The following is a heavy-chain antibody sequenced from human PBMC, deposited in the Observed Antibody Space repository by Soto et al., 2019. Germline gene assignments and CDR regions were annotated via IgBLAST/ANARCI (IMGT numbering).Heavy chain of an antibody. CDR2: ISYDGSNK. CDR3: ALGTVTASYYYYGMDV. CDR1: VFTFSSYG. Sequence: QVQLVESGGGVVQPGRSLRLSCAASVFTFSSYGMHWVRQAPGKGLEWVAVISYDGSNKYYADSVKGRFTISRDNSTNTLYLQMNSLRAEDTAVYYCALGTVTASYYYYGMDVWGQGTTVTVS. J-gene: IGHJ6*02. V-gene: IGHV3-30*03. D-gene: IGHD2-21*02.